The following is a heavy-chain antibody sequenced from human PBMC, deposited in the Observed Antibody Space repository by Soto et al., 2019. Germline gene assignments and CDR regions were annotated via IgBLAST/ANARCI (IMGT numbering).Heavy chain of an antibody. CDR1: GGSISSSSYY. Sequence: QLQLQESGPGLVKPSETLSLTCTVSGGSISSSSYYWGWIRQPPGKGLEWIGSIYYSGSTYYNPSLKSRVTISVDTSKNQFSLQLSSVTASDTAVYYCTRHPPGTYFWFDYWGQGTLVTVSS. D-gene: IGHD1-26*01. J-gene: IGHJ4*02. CDR3: TRHPPGTYFWFDY. V-gene: IGHV4-39*01. CDR2: IYYSGST.